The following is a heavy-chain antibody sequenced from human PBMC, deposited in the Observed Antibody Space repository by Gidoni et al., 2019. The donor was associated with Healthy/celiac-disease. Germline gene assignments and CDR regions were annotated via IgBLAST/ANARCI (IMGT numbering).Heavy chain of an antibody. CDR2: ISYDGSNK. V-gene: IGHV3-30*18. CDR3: AKDRGYCSSTSCSYYYYGMDV. CDR1: GFTFSSYG. D-gene: IGHD2-2*01. Sequence: QVQLVESGGGVVQPGRSLRLSCAASGFTFSSYGMHGVRQAPGKGLEWVSVISYDGSNKYYADSVKGRFTISRDNSKNTLYLQMNSLRAEDTAVYYCAKDRGYCSSTSCSYYYYGMDVWGQGTTVTVSS. J-gene: IGHJ6*02.